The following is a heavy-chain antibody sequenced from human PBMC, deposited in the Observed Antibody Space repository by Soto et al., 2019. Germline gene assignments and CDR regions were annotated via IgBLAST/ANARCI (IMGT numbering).Heavy chain of an antibody. CDR1: GYDFSNSC. CDR2: IYPGSSDT. Sequence: PGESLKISCSGFGYDFSNSCIGLVLQMPGKGLEWMGIIYPGSSDTRYSPSFQGQVIISADKSISTVFLQWNSLKASDTAKYFCARSGFYWYFDLWGRGTLVTVSS. J-gene: IGHJ2*01. V-gene: IGHV5-51*01. D-gene: IGHD5-12*01. CDR3: ARSGFYWYFDL.